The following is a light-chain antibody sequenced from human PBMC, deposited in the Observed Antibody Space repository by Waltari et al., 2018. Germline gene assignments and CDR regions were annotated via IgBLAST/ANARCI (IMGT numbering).Light chain of an antibody. CDR1: KSVSSN. CDR3: QQYNNWPRT. CDR2: GAS. Sequence: EIVMTQSQATLYVSPGDRATLSCRASKSVSSNLAWYQQKPGQAPRLLIYGASTMATGIPARFIGSGSGTEFTLTISSLQSEDFAVYYCQQYNNWPRTFGQGTKVEIK. J-gene: IGKJ1*01. V-gene: IGKV3-15*01.